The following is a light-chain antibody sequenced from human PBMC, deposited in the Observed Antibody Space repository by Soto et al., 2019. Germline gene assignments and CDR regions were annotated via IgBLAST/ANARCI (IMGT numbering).Light chain of an antibody. V-gene: IGKV3-20*01. CDR3: QQYGSSPTT. Sequence: EINLTPSPSTLSLTPGERATLYCRASQSVSSTYLAWYQQKPGQAPTLLIYGASSRATGIPDRFSGSGSGTDFTLTISRLEPEDFAVYYCQQYGSSPTTFGQGTKVDIK. J-gene: IGKJ1*01. CDR1: QSVSSTY. CDR2: GAS.